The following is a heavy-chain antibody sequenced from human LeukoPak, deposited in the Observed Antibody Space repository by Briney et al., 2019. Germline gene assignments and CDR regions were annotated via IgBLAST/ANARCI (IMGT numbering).Heavy chain of an antibody. D-gene: IGHD3-16*01. CDR2: KYYRSKLYN. V-gene: IGHV6-1*01. CDR3: ARVFRDLGGGNWFDR. CDR1: GDIVSSNSAA. J-gene: IGHJ5*02. Sequence: SQTLSLTCAISGDIVSSNSAAWNWIRQSPSRGLEWLGRKYYRSKLYNDYAVSVKSRITINPDTSKNQFSLQLNSMTPEDTAVYYCARVFRDLGGGNWFDRWGQGTLVTVSS.